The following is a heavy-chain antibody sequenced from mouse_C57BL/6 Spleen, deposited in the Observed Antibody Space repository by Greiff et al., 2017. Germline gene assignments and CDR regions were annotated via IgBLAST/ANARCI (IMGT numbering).Heavy chain of an antibody. CDR3: ARSNYYGSSNPYFDY. D-gene: IGHD1-1*01. V-gene: IGHV1-81*01. CDR1: GYTFTSYG. J-gene: IGHJ2*01. Sequence: QVQLQQSGAELARPGASVKLSCKASGYTFTSYGISWVKQRTGQGLEWIGEIYPRSGNTYYNEKFKGKATLTADKSSSTAYMELRSLTSEDSAVYFCARSNYYGSSNPYFDYWGQGTTLTVSS. CDR2: IYPRSGNT.